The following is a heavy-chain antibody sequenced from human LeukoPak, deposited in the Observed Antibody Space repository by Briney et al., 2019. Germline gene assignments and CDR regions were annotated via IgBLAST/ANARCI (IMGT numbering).Heavy chain of an antibody. CDR1: GGSISSYY. D-gene: IGHD6-19*01. CDR3: ARFQIAVAGNWFDP. V-gene: IGHV4-59*01. J-gene: IGHJ5*02. CDR2: IYYSGST. Sequence: SETLSLTRTVPGGSISSYYWSWIRQPPGKGLEWIGYIYYSGSTNYNPSLKSRVTISVDTSKNQFSLKLSSVTAADTAVYYCARFQIAVAGNWFDPWGQGTLVTVSS.